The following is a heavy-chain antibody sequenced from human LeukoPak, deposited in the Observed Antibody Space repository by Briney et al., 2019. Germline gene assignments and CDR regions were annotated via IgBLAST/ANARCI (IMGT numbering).Heavy chain of an antibody. Sequence: GGSLRLSCAASGFTFSSYCMSWVRQAPGKGLEWVANIKQDGSEKYYVDSVKGRFTISRDNAKNSLYLQMNSLRAEDTAVYYCARSGYSSGKLDYWGQGTLVTVSS. CDR3: ARSGYSSGKLDY. D-gene: IGHD6-19*01. J-gene: IGHJ4*02. CDR2: IKQDGSEK. V-gene: IGHV3-7*01. CDR1: GFTFSSYC.